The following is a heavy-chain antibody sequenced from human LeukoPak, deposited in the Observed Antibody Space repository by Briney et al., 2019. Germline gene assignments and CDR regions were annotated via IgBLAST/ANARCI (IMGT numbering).Heavy chain of an antibody. CDR2: ISGSGGST. D-gene: IGHD3-9*01. J-gene: IGHJ4*02. V-gene: IGHV3-23*01. CDR1: GFTFSSYA. CDR3: ARVDILTGYYFDY. Sequence: GGSLRLSCAASGFTFSSYAMSWVRQAPGKGLEWVSAISGSGGSTYYADSVKGRFTISRDNSKNTLYLQVNSLRAEDTAVYYCARVDILTGYYFDYWGQGTLVTVSS.